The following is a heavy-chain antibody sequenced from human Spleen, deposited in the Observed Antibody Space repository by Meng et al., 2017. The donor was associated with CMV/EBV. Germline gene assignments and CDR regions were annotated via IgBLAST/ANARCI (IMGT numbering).Heavy chain of an antibody. V-gene: IGHV4-61*01. CDR2: IYYSGST. Sequence: SETLSLTCTVSGGPASSGSYYWSWIRQPPGKGLEWIGYIYYSGSTNYNPSLKSRVTISVDTSKNQFSLKLSSVTAADTAVYYCARILGRDYFDYWGQGTLVTVSS. J-gene: IGHJ4*02. CDR1: GGPASSGSYY. CDR3: ARILGRDYFDY.